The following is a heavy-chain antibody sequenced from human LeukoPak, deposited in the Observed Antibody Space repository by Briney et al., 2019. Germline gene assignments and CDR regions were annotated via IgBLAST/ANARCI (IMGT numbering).Heavy chain of an antibody. CDR3: ARTLD. CDR1: XYTFTGYY. J-gene: IGHJ4*02. CDR2: INPNSGET. Sequence: ASVKXXCKASXYTFTGYYMHWVRQAPGQGPEWMGRINPNSGETIYAQKFQGRVTMTRDTSISTAYMELTRLKSDDTAVYYCARTLDWGQGTLVTVSS. V-gene: IGHV1-2*06.